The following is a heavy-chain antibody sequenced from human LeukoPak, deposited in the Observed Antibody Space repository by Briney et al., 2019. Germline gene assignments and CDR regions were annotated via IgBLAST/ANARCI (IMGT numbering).Heavy chain of an antibody. J-gene: IGHJ4*02. CDR1: GFTFSSYA. D-gene: IGHD5-18*01. CDR3: ATDSGYSYGSDY. V-gene: IGHV3-30*04. CDR2: ISYDGSNK. Sequence: PGGSLRLSCEASGFTFSSYAMSWVRQAPGKGLEWVAVISYDGSNKYYADSVKGRFTISRDNSKNTLYLQMNSLRAEDTAVYYCATDSGYSYGSDYWGQGTLVTVSS.